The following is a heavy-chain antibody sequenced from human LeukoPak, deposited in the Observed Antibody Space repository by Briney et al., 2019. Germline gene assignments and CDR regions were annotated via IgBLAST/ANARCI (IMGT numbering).Heavy chain of an antibody. CDR1: GFTFSSYA. CDR3: AKWSNSTYGMDV. D-gene: IGHD6-13*01. J-gene: IGHJ6*02. CDR2: ISGSGGST. V-gene: IGHV3-23*01. Sequence: GGSLRLSCAASGFTFSSYAMSWVRQAPGKELEWVSAISGSGGSTYYADSVKGRFTISRDNSKNTLYLQMNSLRAEDTAVYYCAKWSNSTYGMDVWGQGTTVTVSS.